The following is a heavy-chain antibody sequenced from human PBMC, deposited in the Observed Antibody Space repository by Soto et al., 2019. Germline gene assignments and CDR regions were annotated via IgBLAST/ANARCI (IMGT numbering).Heavy chain of an antibody. CDR1: GFSFSRFA. V-gene: IGHV3-23*01. Sequence: ESGGGLVQPGGFLRLSCEASGFSFSRFAMNWVRQAPGKGLEWVSAIGDSGASTYYADSVKGRFTISRDNSRNTLYLQLNSLRAEDTAVYYCAKGVELDVWGNGTTVTVSS. J-gene: IGHJ6*04. CDR3: AKGVELDV. CDR2: IGDSGAST. D-gene: IGHD1-26*01.